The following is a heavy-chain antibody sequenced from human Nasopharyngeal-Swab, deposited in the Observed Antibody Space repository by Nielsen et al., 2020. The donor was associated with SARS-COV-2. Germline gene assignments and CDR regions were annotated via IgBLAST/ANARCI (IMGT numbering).Heavy chain of an antibody. CDR2: ISWNSGTI. Sequence: SLKISCAASGFTFDDYAMHWVRQAPGKGLEWVSGISWNSGTIGYADSVKGRFTISRDNDKNSLFLQMNSLRTEDAALYYCARDAARSWYNWFDPWGQGTLVTVSS. CDR1: GFTFDDYA. J-gene: IGHJ5*02. CDR3: ARDAARSWYNWFDP. V-gene: IGHV3-9*01. D-gene: IGHD6-13*01.